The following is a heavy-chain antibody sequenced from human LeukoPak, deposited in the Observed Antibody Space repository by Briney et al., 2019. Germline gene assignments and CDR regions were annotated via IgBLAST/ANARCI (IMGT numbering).Heavy chain of an antibody. D-gene: IGHD6-13*01. CDR2: ISSSSSTI. Sequence: PGGSLRLSCAASGFTFSSYAMSWVRQAPGKGLEWVSYISSSSSTIYYADSVKGRFTISRDNAKNSLDLQMNSLRAEDTALYYCARAYSSSSGRDAFDIWGQGTMVTVSS. CDR3: ARAYSSSSGRDAFDI. J-gene: IGHJ3*02. CDR1: GFTFSSYA. V-gene: IGHV3-48*01.